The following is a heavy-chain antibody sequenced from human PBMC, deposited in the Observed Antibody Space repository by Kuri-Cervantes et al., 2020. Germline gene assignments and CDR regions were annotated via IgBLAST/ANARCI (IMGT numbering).Heavy chain of an antibody. CDR2: INPSGGST. Sequence: ASVKVSCKASGYTFTSYYMHWVRQAPGQGLEWMGIINPSGGSTSYAQKFQGRVTMTRDTSTSTVYMELSSLRSEDTAVYHCARGSYSSGWSPHTYWYFDLWGRGTLVTVSS. CDR1: GYTFTSYY. V-gene: IGHV1-46*01. CDR3: ARGSYSSGWSPHTYWYFDL. J-gene: IGHJ2*01. D-gene: IGHD6-19*01.